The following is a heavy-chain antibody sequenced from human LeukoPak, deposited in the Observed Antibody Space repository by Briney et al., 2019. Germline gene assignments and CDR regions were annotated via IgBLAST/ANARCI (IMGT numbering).Heavy chain of an antibody. CDR1: GDSVSSNSAA. J-gene: IGHJ6*03. CDR2: TYYRSKWYS. CDR3: ARGPQLVGYYYIDV. Sequence: SQTLSLTCAISGDSVSSNSAAWNWIRQPPSRGVEWLGRTYYRSKWYSDYAVSVKSRITINPDTSKNQFSLQLNSATPEDTAVYYCARGPQLVGYYYIDVWGKGTTVTVSS. V-gene: IGHV6-1*01. D-gene: IGHD6-13*01.